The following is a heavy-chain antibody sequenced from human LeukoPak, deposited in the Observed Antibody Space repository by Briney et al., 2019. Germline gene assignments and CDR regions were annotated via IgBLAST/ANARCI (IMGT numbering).Heavy chain of an antibody. J-gene: IGHJ4*02. V-gene: IGHV4-39*07. CDR1: GGSISTTAYY. Sequence: SETLSLTCTVSGGSISTTAYYWGWIRQPPGKGLGWIGSVFYTGNTFYNSSLQSRVTLSVDTSKNQFSLKLNSVTAADTAVYYCARESITMIVVVFDYWGQGTLVTVSS. D-gene: IGHD3-22*01. CDR3: ARESITMIVVVFDY. CDR2: VFYTGNT.